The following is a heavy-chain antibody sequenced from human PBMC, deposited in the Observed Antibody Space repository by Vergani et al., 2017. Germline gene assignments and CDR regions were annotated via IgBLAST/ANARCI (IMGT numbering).Heavy chain of an antibody. CDR1: GYTFTGYY. Sequence: QVQLVQSGAEVKKPGASVKVSCKASGYTFTGYYMHWVRQAPGQGLEWMGWINPNSGGTNYAQKFQGRVTMTRDTSISTAYMELSRLRSDDTAVYYCARDRRRIAAAGTDDAFDIWGQGTMVTVSS. V-gene: IGHV1-2*02. CDR2: INPNSGGT. J-gene: IGHJ3*02. D-gene: IGHD6-13*01. CDR3: ARDRRRIAAAGTDDAFDI.